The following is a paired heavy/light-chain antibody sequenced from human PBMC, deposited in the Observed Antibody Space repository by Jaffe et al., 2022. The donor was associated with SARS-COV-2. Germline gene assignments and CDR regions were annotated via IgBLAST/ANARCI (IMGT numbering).Heavy chain of an antibody. CDR1: GGTFSSYT. CDR2: IIPILGIA. Sequence: QVQLVQSGAEVKKPGSSVKVSCKASGGTFSSYTISWVRQAPGQGLEWMGRIIPILGIANYAQKFQGRVTITADKSTSTAYMELSSLRSEDTAVYYCARPRGAGPRYYYGMDVWGQGTTVTVSS. J-gene: IGHJ6*02. D-gene: IGHD6-19*01. CDR3: ARPRGAGPRYYYGMDV. V-gene: IGHV1-69*02.
Light chain of an antibody. CDR3: MQALQTPI. CDR1: QSLLHSNGYNY. J-gene: IGKJ5*01. CDR2: LGS. V-gene: IGKV2-28*01. Sequence: DIVMTQSPLSLPVTPGEPASISCRSSQSLLHSNGYNYLDWYLQKPGQSPQLLIYLGSNRASGVPDRFSGSGSGTDFTLKISRVEAEDVGVYYCMQALQTPIFGQGTRLEIK.